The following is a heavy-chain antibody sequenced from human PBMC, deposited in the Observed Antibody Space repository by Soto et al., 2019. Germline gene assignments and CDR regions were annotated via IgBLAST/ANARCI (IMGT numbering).Heavy chain of an antibody. CDR3: AREGIAAAARAFDI. J-gene: IGHJ3*02. D-gene: IGHD6-13*01. V-gene: IGHV4-39*02. CDR1: GGSISSSSYY. Sequence: QLQLQESGPGLVKPSETLSLTCTVSGGSISSSSYYWGWIRQPPGKGLEWIGSIYYSGSTYYNPSLKSRVTIAVDTSKNQFSLKLSSVTAADTAVYYCAREGIAAAARAFDIWGQGTMVTVSS. CDR2: IYYSGST.